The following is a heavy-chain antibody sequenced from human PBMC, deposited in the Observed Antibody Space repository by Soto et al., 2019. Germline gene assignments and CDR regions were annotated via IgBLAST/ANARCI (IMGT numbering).Heavy chain of an antibody. J-gene: IGHJ4*02. CDR2: ISGSGGST. CDR3: AKSVGSITMIVVVITQPGYFDY. CDR1: GFTFSSYA. D-gene: IGHD3-22*01. V-gene: IGHV3-23*01. Sequence: GGSLRLSCAASGFTFSSYAMSWVRQAPGKGLEWVSAISGSGGSTYYADSVKGRFTISRDNSKNTLYLQMNSLRAEDTAVYYCAKSVGSITMIVVVITQPGYFDYWGQGTLVTVSS.